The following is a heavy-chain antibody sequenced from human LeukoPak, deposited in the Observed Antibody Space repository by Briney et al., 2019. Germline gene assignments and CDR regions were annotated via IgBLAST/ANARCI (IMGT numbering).Heavy chain of an antibody. CDR2: IYWNGDK. J-gene: IGHJ5*02. V-gene: IGHV2-5*01. Sequence: SGPTLVKPTQTLTLTCTLSGFSLTTRGMGVGWIPQPPGKALEWLSLIYWNGDKRYAPSLKNRLTITSDTSKNQVVLTLTSMDPVDTATYYCAHPLRFLEWVFDPWGQGTLVTVSS. D-gene: IGHD3-3*01. CDR1: GFSLTTRGMG. CDR3: AHPLRFLEWVFDP.